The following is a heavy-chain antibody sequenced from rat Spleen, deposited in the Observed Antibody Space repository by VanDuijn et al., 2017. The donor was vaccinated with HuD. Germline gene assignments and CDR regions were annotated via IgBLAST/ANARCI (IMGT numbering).Heavy chain of an antibody. CDR3: TREDYSVSFDY. D-gene: IGHD1-1*01. J-gene: IGHJ2*01. Sequence: QVQLKESGPGLVQPSQTLSLTCTVSGFSLTSNGVSWVRQPPGKGLEWIAAISSGGSPYYNAALKSRLSISRDTSKSQVFLKMNSLQTEDTAIYFCTREDYSVSFDYWGQGVMVTVSS. CDR2: ISSGGSP. V-gene: IGHV2S12*01. CDR1: GFSLTSNG.